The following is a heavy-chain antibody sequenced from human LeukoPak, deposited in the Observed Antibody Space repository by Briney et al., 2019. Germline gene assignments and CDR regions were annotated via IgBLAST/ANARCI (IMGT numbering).Heavy chain of an antibody. J-gene: IGHJ6*03. CDR1: GYYISSDYY. Sequence: SETLTLTCTVSGYYISSDYYWGWIRQPPGKGLEWIGSIYHSGSTHYNPSLKSRVTISVDTSKNQFSLKLSSVTAADTAVYYCAREYDYYGSARGYFYYMDVWGKGTTVTVSS. CDR2: IYHSGST. V-gene: IGHV4-38-2*02. D-gene: IGHD3-10*01. CDR3: AREYDYYGSARGYFYYMDV.